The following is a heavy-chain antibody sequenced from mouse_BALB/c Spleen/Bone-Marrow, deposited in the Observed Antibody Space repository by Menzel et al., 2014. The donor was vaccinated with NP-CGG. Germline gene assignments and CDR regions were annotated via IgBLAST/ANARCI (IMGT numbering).Heavy chain of an antibody. CDR1: GFTFSSFG. CDR3: ARGVYGYVRYAMDY. CDR2: ISGGSSTI. V-gene: IGHV5-17*02. Sequence: EVQVVESGGGLVQPGGSRKLSCAASGFTFSSFGMHWVRQAPEKGLEWVAYISGGSSTIYYADTVKGRFTISRDNPENTLFLQMTSLRSEDTAMYYCARGVYGYVRYAMDYWGQGTSVTVSS. D-gene: IGHD1-2*01. J-gene: IGHJ4*01.